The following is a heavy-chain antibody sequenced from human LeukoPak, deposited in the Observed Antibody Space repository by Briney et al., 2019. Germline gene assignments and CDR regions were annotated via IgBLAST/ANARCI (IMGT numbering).Heavy chain of an antibody. Sequence: SSETLSLTCAVYGGSFSGYYWSWIRQPPGKGLEWIGEINHSGSTNYNPSLKSRVTISVDTSKNQFSLKLSSVTAADTAVYYCARPGFGGSGDYVFWGQGTMVTVSS. CDR2: INHSGST. J-gene: IGHJ3*01. CDR3: ARPGFGGSGDYVF. CDR1: GGSFSGYY. V-gene: IGHV4-34*01. D-gene: IGHD4-17*01.